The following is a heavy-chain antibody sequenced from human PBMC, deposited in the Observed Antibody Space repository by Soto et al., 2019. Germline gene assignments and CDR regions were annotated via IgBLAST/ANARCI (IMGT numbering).Heavy chain of an antibody. CDR2: INPSTGST. D-gene: IGHD5-12*01. CDR3: TREHARGGVYDLYFDY. CDR1: VYTFSFVF. Sequence: ASLNIFFKASVYTFSFVFIDCVRQTPAQGLEWMGIINPSTGSTTYTQNFQGRVTVTRDTSTSTVYMELSSLTSEDTAVYYCTREHARGGVYDLYFDYWGQGTLVTVSS. V-gene: IGHV1-46*03. J-gene: IGHJ4*02.